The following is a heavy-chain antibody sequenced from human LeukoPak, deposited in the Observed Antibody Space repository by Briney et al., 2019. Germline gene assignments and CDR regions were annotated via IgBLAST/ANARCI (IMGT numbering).Heavy chain of an antibody. Sequence: GGSLRLSCAASGFTFSSYWMRWVRQAPGKGLEWVANIKQDGSEKYYVDSVKGRFTISRDNAKNSLYLQMNSLRAEDTAVYYCASEEVVPAARYYYYMDVWGKGTTVTVSS. J-gene: IGHJ6*03. CDR1: GFTFSSYW. CDR2: IKQDGSEK. CDR3: ASEEVVPAARYYYYMDV. D-gene: IGHD2-2*01. V-gene: IGHV3-7*01.